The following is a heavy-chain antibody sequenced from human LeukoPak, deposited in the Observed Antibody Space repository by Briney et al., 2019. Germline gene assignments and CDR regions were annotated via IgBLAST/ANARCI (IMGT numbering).Heavy chain of an antibody. CDR3: ARYHYYDSSGVGKAFDI. D-gene: IGHD3-22*01. Sequence: GGSLRLSCAASGFTVSNNYMSWVRQTPGKGLEWVSVLYSDGSTYYADFVKGRFTISRDSSKNTLYLQMNSLRAEDTAVYYCARYHYYDSSGVGKAFDIWGQGTMVTVSS. CDR1: GFTVSNNY. CDR2: LYSDGST. J-gene: IGHJ3*02. V-gene: IGHV3-53*01.